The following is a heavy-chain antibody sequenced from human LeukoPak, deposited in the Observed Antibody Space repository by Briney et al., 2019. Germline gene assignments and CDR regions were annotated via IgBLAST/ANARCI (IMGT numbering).Heavy chain of an antibody. J-gene: IGHJ4*02. CDR3: ARAWERYSPDY. CDR1: GFTFDDYG. Sequence: GGSLRLSCAASGFTFDDYGMSWVRQAPGKGLEWVSGINWNGGSTGYADSVKGRFTISRDISKNTLYLQMNSLRAEDTAVYYCARAWERYSPDYWGQGTLVTVSS. D-gene: IGHD3-9*01. V-gene: IGHV3-20*04. CDR2: INWNGGST.